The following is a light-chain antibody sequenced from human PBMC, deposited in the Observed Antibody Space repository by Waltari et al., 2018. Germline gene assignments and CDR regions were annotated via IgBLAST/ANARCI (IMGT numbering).Light chain of an antibody. CDR1: SSDVGTYNY. J-gene: IGLJ3*02. CDR2: DVS. Sequence: QSALTQPASVSGSPGQSITISCTGTSSDVGTYNYVSSYQQHPGKAPKLLIYDVSYRPSGVSYRFAGSKSCNTTSLTISGLQAEDEADYYCSSYITTNTLDLFGGGTSLTVL. V-gene: IGLV2-14*03. CDR3: SSYITTNTLDL.